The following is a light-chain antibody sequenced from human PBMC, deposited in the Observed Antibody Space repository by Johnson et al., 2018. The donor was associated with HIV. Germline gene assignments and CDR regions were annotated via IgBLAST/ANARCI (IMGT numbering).Light chain of an antibody. Sequence: QSVLTQPPSVSAAPGQKVTIPCSGSSSNIGNNYVSWYQQLPGTAPKLLIYDNNKRPSGIPDRFSGSKSGTSATLGITGLQTGDEADYYCGTWDSSLSAYVFGTGTKVTVV. J-gene: IGLJ1*01. CDR3: GTWDSSLSAYV. V-gene: IGLV1-51*01. CDR2: DNN. CDR1: SSNIGNNY.